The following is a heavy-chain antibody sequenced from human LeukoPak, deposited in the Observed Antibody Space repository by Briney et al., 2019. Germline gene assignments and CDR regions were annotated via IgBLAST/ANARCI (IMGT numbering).Heavy chain of an antibody. Sequence: ASVKVSCTASGYTFTAYYMHWVRQAPGQGLEWMGWITPNSGGPNYTQKFQGRVTITRATSISTAYMELSRLRSGAPAVYYCEREKLSYILTGFDYWGQGTLVTVSS. CDR1: GYTFTAYY. CDR3: EREKLSYILTGFDY. J-gene: IGHJ4*02. CDR2: ITPNSGGP. D-gene: IGHD3-9*01. V-gene: IGHV1-2*02.